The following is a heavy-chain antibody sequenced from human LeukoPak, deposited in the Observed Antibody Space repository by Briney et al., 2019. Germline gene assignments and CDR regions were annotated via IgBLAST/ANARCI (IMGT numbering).Heavy chain of an antibody. D-gene: IGHD3-10*01. Sequence: ASVKVSFKASVYTFTIYYMHWVRQAPGQGLEWMGIINPSGGSTSYAQKFQGRFTMTRDTSTSTVSMALSRLRSADPALYSCARAPNVLLWFGESRPSYYGMDVWGQGTPVTVSS. J-gene: IGHJ6*02. CDR2: INPSGGST. V-gene: IGHV1-46*01. CDR1: VYTFTIYY. CDR3: ARAPNVLLWFGESRPSYYGMDV.